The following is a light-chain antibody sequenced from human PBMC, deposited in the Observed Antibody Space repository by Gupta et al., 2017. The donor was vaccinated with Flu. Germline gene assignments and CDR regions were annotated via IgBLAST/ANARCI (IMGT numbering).Light chain of an antibody. CDR3: QQRNSSPLT. Sequence: DIQLTQSPSFLSASVGDRVTITCRASQGISSYLAWYQQKPGKAPKLLIYAASTVQSGVPSRFSGSGSATEFTLTVRSRQPEDFANYYCQQRNSSPLTFGQGTRLETK. CDR1: QGISSY. V-gene: IGKV1-9*01. J-gene: IGKJ5*01. CDR2: AAS.